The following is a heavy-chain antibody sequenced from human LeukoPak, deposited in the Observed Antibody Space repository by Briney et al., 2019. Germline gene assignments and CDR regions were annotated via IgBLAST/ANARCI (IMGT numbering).Heavy chain of an antibody. CDR3: ARDLSPTGAFDI. J-gene: IGHJ3*02. CDR2: IYSGGST. CDR1: GFTVSSNY. V-gene: IGHV3-53*01. Sequence: GGSLRLSCAASGFTVSSNYMSLVRQTPGKGLEWVSVIYSGGSTFYADSVKGRFTISRDNSKNTLYLQMNSLRAEDTAVYYCARDLSPTGAFDIWGQGTMVTVSS. D-gene: IGHD4-17*01.